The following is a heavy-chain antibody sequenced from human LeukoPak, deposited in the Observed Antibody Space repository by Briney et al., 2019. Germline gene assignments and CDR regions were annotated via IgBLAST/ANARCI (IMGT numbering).Heavy chain of an antibody. CDR1: GFSFSSHW. D-gene: IGHD3-10*01. J-gene: IGHJ4*02. CDR3: ARDQNGDLGDY. CDR2: ISDDGSYT. Sequence: GGSLRLSCAASGFSFSSHWVHWVRQAPGKGLVWVSRISDDGSYTSNVDSVKGRFTISRDNVNNMLYLHMNSLRAEDTAVYYCARDQNGDLGDYWGQGTLVTVSS. V-gene: IGHV3-74*01.